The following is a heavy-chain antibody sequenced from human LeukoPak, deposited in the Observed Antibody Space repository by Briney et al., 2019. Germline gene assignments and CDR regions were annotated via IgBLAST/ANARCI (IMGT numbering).Heavy chain of an antibody. J-gene: IGHJ4*02. V-gene: IGHV3-21*01. CDR3: ATGPPQYCSSTSCYLDY. Sequence: PGGSLRLSCAASGFTFSSYSMNWVRQAPGKGLEWVSSISSSSSYIYYADSVKGRFTISRDNAKNSLYLQMNSLRAEDTAVYYCATGPPQYCSSTSCYLDYWGQGTLVTVSS. CDR2: ISSSSSYI. CDR1: GFTFSSYS. D-gene: IGHD2-2*01.